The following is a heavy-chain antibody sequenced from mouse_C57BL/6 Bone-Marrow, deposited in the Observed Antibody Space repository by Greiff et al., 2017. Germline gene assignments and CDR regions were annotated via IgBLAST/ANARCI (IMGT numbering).Heavy chain of an antibody. Sequence: QVQLQQSGAELVRPGTSVKVSCKASGYAFTNYLIEWVKQRPGQGLEWIGVINPGSGGTNYTAKFKGKATLTADKSSSTAYMQLSSLTSEDSAVYFCARAHYGSFAYWGQGTLVTVSA. CDR1: GYAFTNYL. D-gene: IGHD1-1*01. J-gene: IGHJ3*01. CDR2: INPGSGGT. V-gene: IGHV1-54*01. CDR3: ARAHYGSFAY.